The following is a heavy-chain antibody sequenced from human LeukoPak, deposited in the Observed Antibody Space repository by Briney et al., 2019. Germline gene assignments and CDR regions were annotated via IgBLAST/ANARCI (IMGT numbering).Heavy chain of an antibody. CDR3: ASIPSLSDYYYGMDV. CDR1: GFSFSSYW. D-gene: IGHD2-2*01. V-gene: IGHV3-7*01. J-gene: IGHJ6*02. Sequence: GGSLRLSCAASGFSFSSYWMSWVRQAPGRGLEWVATIKPDGSENYYVDSVKGRFTISRDNAKNSLFLQMDSLRAEGTAVYYCASIPSLSDYYYGMDVWGQGTTVTVSS. CDR2: IKPDGSEN.